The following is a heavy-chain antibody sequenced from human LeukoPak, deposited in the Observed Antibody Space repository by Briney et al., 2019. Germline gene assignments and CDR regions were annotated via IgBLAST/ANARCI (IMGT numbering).Heavy chain of an antibody. J-gene: IGHJ6*03. CDR1: GGSVSSGSYY. Sequence: SETLSLTCTVSGGSVSSGSYYWSWIRQPPGKGLEWIGYIYYSGSTNYNPSLKSRVTISVDTSKNQFSLKLSSVAAADTALYYCARGSSSLEWLLYLDYYYMDVWGKGTTVTVSS. CDR3: ARGSSSLEWLLYLDYYYMDV. V-gene: IGHV4-61*01. CDR2: IYYSGST. D-gene: IGHD3-3*01.